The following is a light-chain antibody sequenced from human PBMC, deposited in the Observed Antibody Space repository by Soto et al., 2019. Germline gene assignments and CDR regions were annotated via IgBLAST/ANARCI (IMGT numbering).Light chain of an antibody. Sequence: DIQMTQSPSTLSASVGDRVTITCRASQSITDWLAWYQQKAGKAPNLLIYRASNLESGVPSRFSGSGFGTEFTLTISRLQPDDFATYYCQQYNGTFGQGTKV. CDR3: QQYNGT. V-gene: IGKV1-5*03. CDR1: QSITDW. CDR2: RAS. J-gene: IGKJ1*01.